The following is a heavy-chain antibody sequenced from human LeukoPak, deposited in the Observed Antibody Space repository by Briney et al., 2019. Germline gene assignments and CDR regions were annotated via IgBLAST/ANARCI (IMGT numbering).Heavy chain of an antibody. CDR3: ARDPYQPLFFDY. Sequence: PGGSLRLSCVGSGSTFNGHWLTWVRQAPGRGLEWVASIKEDGRQTHYVDSVKGRFIISRDNAKNTLYLQMDSLRAEDTAVYYCARDPYQPLFFDYWGQGTLVTVSS. CDR1: GSTFNGHW. V-gene: IGHV3-7*01. D-gene: IGHD2-2*01. J-gene: IGHJ4*02. CDR2: IKEDGRQT.